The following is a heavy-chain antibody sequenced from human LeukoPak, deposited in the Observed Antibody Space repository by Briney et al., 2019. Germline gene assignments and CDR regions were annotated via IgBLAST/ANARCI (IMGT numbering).Heavy chain of an antibody. CDR1: GGSISSSSYY. CDR3: ARHPRTYCSGGSCYIYYYYMDV. V-gene: IGHV4-39*01. CDR2: IYYSGST. J-gene: IGHJ6*03. Sequence: SETLSLTCTVSGGSISSSSYYWGWIRQPPGKELEWIGSIYYSGSTYYNPSLKSRVTISVATSKNQFSLKLSAVTPADTAVYYCARHPRTYCSGGSCYIYYYYMDVWGKGTTVTVSS. D-gene: IGHD2-15*01.